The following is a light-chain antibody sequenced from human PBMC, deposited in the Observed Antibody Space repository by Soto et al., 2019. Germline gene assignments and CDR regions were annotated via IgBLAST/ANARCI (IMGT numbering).Light chain of an antibody. J-gene: IGKJ1*01. CDR3: QYYGSSRT. CDR1: QSVSSSY. CDR2: GAS. Sequence: EIVLTQSPGTLSLSPGERATLSCRASQSVSSSYLAWYQQKRDQAPRLLIYGASGRAAGIPDRFSGSGSGTDFTLTISRLEPEDFAVYHCQYYGSSRTFGQGTKVDIK. V-gene: IGKV3-20*01.